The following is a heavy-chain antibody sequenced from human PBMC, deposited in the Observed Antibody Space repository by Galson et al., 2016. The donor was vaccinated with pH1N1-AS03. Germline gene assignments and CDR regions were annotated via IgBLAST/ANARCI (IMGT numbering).Heavy chain of an antibody. D-gene: IGHD6-19*01. V-gene: IGHV5-51*01. Sequence: QSGAEVKKPGESLRISCKGSGYNFTTYWIAWVRQMPGKGLEWMGIIHPRDSDTRYSPSFEGQVTISADKSIGTAYLQWSSLKSSDTAMYFCARHQPTPYSSGSAYWGQGTLVTVSS. CDR1: GYNFTTYW. J-gene: IGHJ4*02. CDR3: ARHQPTPYSSGSAY. CDR2: IHPRDSDT.